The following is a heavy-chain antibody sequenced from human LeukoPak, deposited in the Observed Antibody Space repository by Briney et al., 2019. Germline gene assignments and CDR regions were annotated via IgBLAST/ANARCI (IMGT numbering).Heavy chain of an antibody. CDR1: GGTFSSYA. V-gene: IGHV1-69*04. Sequence: ASVKVSCKASGGTFSSYAISWVRQAPGQGLEWMGRIIPILGIANYAQKFQGRVTITADKSTSTAYMELSSLRSEDTAVYYCARDRVNHYDSSGFEDLFDPWGQGTLVTVSS. CDR3: ARDRVNHYDSSGFEDLFDP. J-gene: IGHJ5*02. CDR2: IIPILGIA. D-gene: IGHD3-22*01.